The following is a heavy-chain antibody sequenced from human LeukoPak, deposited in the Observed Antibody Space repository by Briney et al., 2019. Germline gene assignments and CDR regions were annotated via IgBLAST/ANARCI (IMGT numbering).Heavy chain of an antibody. CDR3: ARRDCGSASCPLDY. D-gene: IGHD2-2*01. Sequence: ASVKVSCKASGYSFTSYYIHWVRPAPGQGLEWMGIINPSGGNTNYAQKLQGRVTMTRDTSTSTVYMELSSLRSEDTAVYYCARRDCGSASCPLDYWGQGTLVIVSS. V-gene: IGHV1-46*04. J-gene: IGHJ4*02. CDR1: GYSFTSYY. CDR2: INPSGGNT.